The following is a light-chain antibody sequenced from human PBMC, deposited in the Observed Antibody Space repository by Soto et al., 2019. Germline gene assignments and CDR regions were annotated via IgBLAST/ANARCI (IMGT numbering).Light chain of an antibody. J-gene: IGLJ3*02. V-gene: IGLV1-40*01. CDR1: SSNIGTGYD. CDR2: GNI. Sequence: QSVLTQPPSVSGAPGQRVTISCTGSSSNIGTGYDVHWYQQLPGTAPKLLIYGNINRPSGVPDRFSGSKSGTSASLAITGLQAEDEAEYYCQSYDSSLNVGVFGGGTKLTVL. CDR3: QSYDSSLNVGV.